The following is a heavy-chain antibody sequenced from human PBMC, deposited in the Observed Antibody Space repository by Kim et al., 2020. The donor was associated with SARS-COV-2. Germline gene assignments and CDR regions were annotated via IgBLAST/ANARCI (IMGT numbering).Heavy chain of an antibody. V-gene: IGHV3-30*07. D-gene: IGHD5-12*01. J-gene: IGHJ6*02. Sequence: VKGRFTISRDNSKNTLYLQMNSLRAEDTAVYYCARDRGWLREPLYYGMDVWGQGTTVTVSS. CDR3: ARDRGWLREPLYYGMDV.